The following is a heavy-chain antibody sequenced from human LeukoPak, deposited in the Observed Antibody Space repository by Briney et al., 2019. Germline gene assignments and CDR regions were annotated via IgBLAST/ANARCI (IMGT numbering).Heavy chain of an antibody. V-gene: IGHV4-39*01. D-gene: IGHD1-26*01. CDR2: IDYSGTT. CDR3: ARHFDYYGYYFDY. J-gene: IGHJ4*02. CDR1: GGSFTTTSYS. Sequence: PSETLSLTCTVSGGSFTTTSYSWGWIRQPPGKGLEWIGSIDYSGTTYYNPSLKSRFTISVDTSKNQFSLKLTSVTAADTAVYYCARHFDYYGYYFDYWGQGTLVTVSS.